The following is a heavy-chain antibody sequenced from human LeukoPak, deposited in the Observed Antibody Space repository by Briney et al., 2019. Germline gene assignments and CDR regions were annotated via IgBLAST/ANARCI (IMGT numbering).Heavy chain of an antibody. CDR3: TSQWELLLSAAGFLDY. J-gene: IGHJ4*02. CDR2: IKSKTDGGTT. D-gene: IGHD1-26*01. CDR1: GFTFSNAW. V-gene: IGHV3-15*01. Sequence: GGSLRLSCAASGFTFSNAWMSWVRQAPGKGLEWVGRIKSKTDGGTTDYAAPVKGRFTISRDDSKNTLYLQMNSLKTEDTAVYYCTSQWELLLSAAGFLDYWGQETLVTVSS.